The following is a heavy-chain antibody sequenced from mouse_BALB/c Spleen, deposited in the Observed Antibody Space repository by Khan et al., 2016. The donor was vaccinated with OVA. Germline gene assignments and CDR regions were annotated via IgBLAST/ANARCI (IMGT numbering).Heavy chain of an antibody. Sequence: VQLQQSGTELVRPGALVRLSCTASGFNIKDYYIHWVKQRPDQGLEWIGWIDPENGNTIYDPKFQGKASITADTSSNPAYLQLSSLTSEDTAVYYGPRSILLYFDYWGQGTTLTVSS. D-gene: IGHD2-3*01. CDR1: GFNIKDYY. J-gene: IGHJ2*01. CDR3: PRSILLYFDY. CDR2: IDPENGNT. V-gene: IGHV14-1*02.